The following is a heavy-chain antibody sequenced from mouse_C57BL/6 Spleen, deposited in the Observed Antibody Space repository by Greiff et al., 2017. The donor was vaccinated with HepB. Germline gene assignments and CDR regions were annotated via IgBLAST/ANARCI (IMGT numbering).Heavy chain of an antibody. Sequence: EVQLQQSGAELVKPGASVKLSCTASGFNIKDYYMHWVKQRPEKGLEWIGRIDPEDGETKYAPNFQGKATITADKSSNKAYLQLSTLTSKDTAVYYCASDEDNCGNSFAYWGQGTTVTVSA. J-gene: IGHJ3*01. CDR1: GFNIKDYY. D-gene: IGHD1-1*01. CDR3: ASDEDNCGNSFAY. V-gene: IGHV14-2*01. CDR2: IDPEDGET.